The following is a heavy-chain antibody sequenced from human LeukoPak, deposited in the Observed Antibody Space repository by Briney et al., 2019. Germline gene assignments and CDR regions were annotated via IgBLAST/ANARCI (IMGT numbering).Heavy chain of an antibody. J-gene: IGHJ4*02. V-gene: IGHV3-33*01. CDR3: ARGKKYQLPLPFDC. CDR2: IWYDGSNK. CDR1: GFTFSSYG. Sequence: GGSLRLSCAASGFTFSSYGMHWVRQAPGKGLEWVAVIWYDGSNKYYADSVKGRFTISRDNSKNTLYLQMNSLRAEDTAVYYCARGKKYQLPLPFDCWGQGTLVTVSS. D-gene: IGHD2-2*01.